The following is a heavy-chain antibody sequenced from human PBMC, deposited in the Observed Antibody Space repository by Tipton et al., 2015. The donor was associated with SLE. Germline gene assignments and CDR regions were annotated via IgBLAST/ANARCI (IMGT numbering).Heavy chain of an antibody. CDR3: AGMISGITGSTIYVEYHFDY. CDR2: ITPMPGTV. Sequence: QSGAEVKKPGSSVKVSCKASGNNFKNYAFSWVRQAPGQGLEWMGRITPMPGTVKYAEKFQGRVTITANDFTSTAYMELSSLRSEDTAVYYCAGMISGITGSTIYVEYHFDYWGQGTLVTVSS. V-gene: IGHV1-69*11. D-gene: IGHD1-7*01. J-gene: IGHJ4*02. CDR1: GNNFKNYA.